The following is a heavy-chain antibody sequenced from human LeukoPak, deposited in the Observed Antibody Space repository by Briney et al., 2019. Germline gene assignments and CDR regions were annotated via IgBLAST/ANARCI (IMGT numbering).Heavy chain of an antibody. CDR1: GGSFSGYY. D-gene: IGHD3-10*01. V-gene: IGHV4-34*01. J-gene: IGHJ6*03. CDR3: ARGRPYGSGSYYKYYYYMDV. Sequence: SETLSFTCAVYGGSFSGYYWSWIRQPPGKGLEWIGEIDHSGSTNYNPSLKSRVTISVDTSKNQFSLKLSSVTAADTAVYYCARGRPYGSGSYYKYYYYMDVWGKGTTVTVSS. CDR2: IDHSGST.